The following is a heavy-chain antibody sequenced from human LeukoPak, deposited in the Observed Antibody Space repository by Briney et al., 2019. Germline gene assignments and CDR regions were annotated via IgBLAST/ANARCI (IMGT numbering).Heavy chain of an antibody. CDR1: GGSISSSSYY. CDR3: ARHYYDSSGYLDAFDI. D-gene: IGHD3-22*01. V-gene: IGHV4-39*01. Sequence: PSETLSLTCTVSGGSISSSSYYWGWIRQPPGKGLEWIGSIYYSGSTYYNPSLKSRVTISVDTSKNQFSLKLSSVTAADTAAYYCARHYYDSSGYLDAFDIWGQGTMVTVSS. CDR2: IYYSGST. J-gene: IGHJ3*02.